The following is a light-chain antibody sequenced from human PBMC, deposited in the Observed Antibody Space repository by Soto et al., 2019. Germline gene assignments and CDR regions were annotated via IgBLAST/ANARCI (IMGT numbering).Light chain of an antibody. CDR2: GNS. V-gene: IGLV1-40*01. CDR3: QSYDSSLSVNYV. Sequence: QSVLTQPPSVSGAPGQRVTISCTGSSSNIGAGYDVHWYQQLPGTAPKLLIYGNSNRPSGVPDRFSGSKSGTSASLAITGLQAEDEADYYCQSYDSSLSVNYVSGTGTKVTVL. CDR1: SSNIGAGYD. J-gene: IGLJ1*01.